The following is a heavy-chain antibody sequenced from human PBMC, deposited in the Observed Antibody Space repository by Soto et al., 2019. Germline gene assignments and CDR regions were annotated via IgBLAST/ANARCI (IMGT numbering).Heavy chain of an antibody. D-gene: IGHD2-2*01. CDR1: GLTFSSYA. CDR2: ISYDGSNK. V-gene: IGHV3-30-3*01. CDR3: ARGVVVVPAAIDYYYGMDV. Sequence: GGSLRLSCAASGLTFSSYAMHWVRQAPGKGLEWVAVISYDGSNKYYADSVKGRFTISRDNSKNTLYLQMNSLRAEDTAVYYCARGVVVVPAAIDYYYGMDVWGQGTTVTVSS. J-gene: IGHJ6*02.